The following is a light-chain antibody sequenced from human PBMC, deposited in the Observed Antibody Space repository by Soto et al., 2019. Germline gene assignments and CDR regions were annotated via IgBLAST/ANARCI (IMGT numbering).Light chain of an antibody. Sequence: QSALTQPASVSGSPGQSITISCTGTSSDVGGYNYVSWYQQHPHRAPKLMIYEVSNRPSSVSNRFSGSKSGNTASLTISGLQAEDEADYYCSAYPSSSPYVFATGTKLTFL. CDR3: SAYPSSSPYV. J-gene: IGLJ1*01. V-gene: IGLV2-14*01. CDR1: SSDVGGYNY. CDR2: EVS.